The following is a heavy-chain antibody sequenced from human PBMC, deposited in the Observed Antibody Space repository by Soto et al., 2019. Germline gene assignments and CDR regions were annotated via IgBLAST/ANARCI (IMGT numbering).Heavy chain of an antibody. V-gene: IGHV4-34*01. D-gene: IGHD4-17*01. Sequence: QVQIRQRAAGLLKPSETLSLTCAVYGGSFSDYYWNWIRQPPGKGLEWIGEINQSGGTHYTPSLKSRVTISEDTSRNQFSLKLTSVTVADTALYYCAGITYGDSFYGLDFWGQGTTVTVSS. CDR2: INQSGGT. CDR3: AGITYGDSFYGLDF. CDR1: GGSFSDYY. J-gene: IGHJ6*02.